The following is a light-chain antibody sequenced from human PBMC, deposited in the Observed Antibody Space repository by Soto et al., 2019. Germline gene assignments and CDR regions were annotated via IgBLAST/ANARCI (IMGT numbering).Light chain of an antibody. Sequence: DIQMTQSPSSVSASVGDRVTITCRASQGVKTDLGWYQQKPGKAPKRLIYAASRLQSGVPSRFSGSGSGTKFTLTINSLQPEDFASYYCLPRYSFPLTFGGGTRVEIK. V-gene: IGKV1-17*01. CDR2: AAS. CDR3: LPRYSFPLT. CDR1: QGVKTD. J-gene: IGKJ4*01.